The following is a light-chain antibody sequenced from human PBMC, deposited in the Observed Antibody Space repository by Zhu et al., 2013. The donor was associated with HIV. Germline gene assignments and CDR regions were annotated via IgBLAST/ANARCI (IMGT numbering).Light chain of an antibody. CDR2: GVS. J-gene: IGKJ2*03. CDR1: QSISIN. V-gene: IGKV3-20*01. CDR3: QQYGSAPPYS. Sequence: EIVMTQSPGTLSVSPGGRATLSCRASQSISINLAWYQQKPGQAPRLVIHGVSSRATGIPDRFSGSGSGTDFTLTISRLDPEDFAVYYCQQYGSAPPYSFGQGTKLEIK.